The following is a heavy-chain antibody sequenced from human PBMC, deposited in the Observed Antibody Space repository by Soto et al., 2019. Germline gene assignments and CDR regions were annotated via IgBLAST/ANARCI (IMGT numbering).Heavy chain of an antibody. D-gene: IGHD5-12*01. CDR3: ARGPYRNTYNWFDS. CDR1: GFTFSAYS. J-gene: IGHJ5*02. CDR2: ISNDAINK. Sequence: GGSLRLSCAASGFTFSAYSMHWVRQAPGKGLDWVAVISNDAINKYYADSVKGRFTISRDNAKNSLYLQMNSLGVEDTAVYYCARGPYRNTYNWFDSWGQGTLVTVSS. V-gene: IGHV3-30*04.